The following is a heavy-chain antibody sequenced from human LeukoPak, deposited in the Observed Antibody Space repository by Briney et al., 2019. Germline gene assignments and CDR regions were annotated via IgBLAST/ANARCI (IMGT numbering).Heavy chain of an antibody. Sequence: GGSLRLSCAASGFTFSSYAINWVRQAPGKRLEWVSSISASGDGSYYALSVKGRFTISRDNSKNTLFLRMNSLRAEDTAVYYCAKATDDYSRRGIDYWGQGTLVTVSS. J-gene: IGHJ4*02. CDR3: AKATDDYSRRGIDY. CDR2: ISASGDGS. CDR1: GFTFSSYA. V-gene: IGHV3-23*01. D-gene: IGHD4-11*01.